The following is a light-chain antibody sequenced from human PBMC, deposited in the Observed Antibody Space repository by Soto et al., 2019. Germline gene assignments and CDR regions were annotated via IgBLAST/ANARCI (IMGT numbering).Light chain of an antibody. Sequence: QSVLTQPASVSGSPGQSITISCTGTSSDVGGYNYVSWYQQHPGKAPKLIIYGVSNRPSGVSNRFSGCKSVNTASLTISGLQAEDEADYYCSSYRGSSTVVLGARTKLT. CDR2: GVS. J-gene: IGLJ2*01. V-gene: IGLV2-14*01. CDR3: SSYRGSSTVV. CDR1: SSDVGGYNY.